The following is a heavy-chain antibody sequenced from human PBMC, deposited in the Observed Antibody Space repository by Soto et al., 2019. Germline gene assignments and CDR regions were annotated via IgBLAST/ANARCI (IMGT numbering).Heavy chain of an antibody. J-gene: IGHJ3*02. V-gene: IGHV3-11*01. CDR3: ARDLVDCSGGSCTRHDAFDI. CDR1: GFTFSDYY. Sequence: GGSLRLSCAASGFTFSDYYMSWIRQAPGKGLEWVSYISSSGSTIYYADSVKGRFTISRDNAKNSLYLQMNSLRAEDTAVYYCARDLVDCSGGSCTRHDAFDIWGQGTMVTVSS. CDR2: ISSSGSTI. D-gene: IGHD2-15*01.